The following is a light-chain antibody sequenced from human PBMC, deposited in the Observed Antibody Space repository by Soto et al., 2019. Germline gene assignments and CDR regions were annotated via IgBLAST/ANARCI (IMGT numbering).Light chain of an antibody. CDR3: QVWESGNDHLAV. CDR1: NIARKS. Sequence: SYELTQPPSASVAPGKTATITCGGDNIARKSVHWYQQKPGQAPVLVINYNSDRPSGISERFSGSNSGNTATLTISRVGAGDEADYFCQVWESGNDHLAVFGGRTKLTVL. V-gene: IGLV3-21*01. J-gene: IGLJ2*01. CDR2: YNS.